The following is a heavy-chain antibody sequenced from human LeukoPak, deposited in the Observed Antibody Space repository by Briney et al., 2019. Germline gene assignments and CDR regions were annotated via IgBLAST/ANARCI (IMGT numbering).Heavy chain of an antibody. J-gene: IGHJ5*02. CDR2: INHSGST. CDR1: GGSFSGYY. V-gene: IGHV4-34*01. Sequence: SETLSLTCAVYGGSFSGYYWSWIRQPPGKGLEWIGEINHSGSTNYNPSLKSRVTISVDTSKNQFSLKLSSVTAADTAVYYCAREVGATRLGWFDPWGQGTLVTVSS. CDR3: AREVGATRLGWFDP. D-gene: IGHD1-26*01.